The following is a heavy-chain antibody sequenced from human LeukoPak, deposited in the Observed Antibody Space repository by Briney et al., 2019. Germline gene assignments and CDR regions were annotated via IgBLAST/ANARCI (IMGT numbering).Heavy chain of an antibody. V-gene: IGHV3-30*04. CDR1: GFTFRSYA. CDR2: ISYDESNK. J-gene: IGHJ6*03. CDR3: AREMATTDLYYYYYYMDV. Sequence: GGSLRLSCAASGFTFRSYAMHWVRQAPGKGLEWVAVISYDESNKYYADSVKGRFTISRDNAKNSLYLQMNSLRAEDTAVYYRAREMATTDLYYYYYYMDVWGKGTTVTVSS. D-gene: IGHD5-24*01.